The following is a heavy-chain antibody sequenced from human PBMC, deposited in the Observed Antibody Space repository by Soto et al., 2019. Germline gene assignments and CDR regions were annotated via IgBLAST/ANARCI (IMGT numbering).Heavy chain of an antibody. J-gene: IGHJ6*02. CDR2: ISAYNGNT. CDR3: AREAVDRSGYYHYYYYGMDV. V-gene: IGHV1-18*01. Sequence: QVQLVQSGAEVKKPGASVKVSCKASGYTFTSYGISWVRQAPGQGLEWMGWISAYNGNTKYAQKLQGRVTMTTDTSTSTAYMEVRSLRSHDTAVYYCAREAVDRSGYYHYYYYGMDVWGQGTTVTVSS. D-gene: IGHD3-22*01. CDR1: GYTFTSYG.